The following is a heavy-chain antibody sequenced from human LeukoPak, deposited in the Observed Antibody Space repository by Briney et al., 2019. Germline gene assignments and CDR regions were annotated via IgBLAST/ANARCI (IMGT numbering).Heavy chain of an antibody. CDR3: ARTSQLPHGFYYYYYMDV. J-gene: IGHJ6*03. V-gene: IGHV4-39*07. D-gene: IGHD2-2*01. CDR2: INHSAST. Sequence: ASETLSLTCTVSGGSISSSSYYWSWIRQPPGKGLEWIGEINHSASTNYNPSLKSRVTISVDTSKNQFSLKLSSVTAADTAVYYCARTSQLPHGFYYYYYMDVWGKGTTVTVSS. CDR1: GGSISSSSYY.